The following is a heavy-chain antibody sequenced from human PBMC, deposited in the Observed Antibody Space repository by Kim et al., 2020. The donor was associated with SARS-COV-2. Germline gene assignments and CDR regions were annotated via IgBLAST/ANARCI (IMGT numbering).Heavy chain of an antibody. J-gene: IGHJ5*02. CDR3: ARDRYGSGSYYNWGWFDP. V-gene: IGHV1-69*06. CDR1: GGTFSSYA. D-gene: IGHD3-10*01. Sequence: SVKVSCKASGGTFSSYAISWVRQAPGQGLEWMGGIIPIFGTANYAQKFQGRVTITADKSTSTAYMELSSLRSEDTAVYYWARDRYGSGSYYNWGWFDPWGQGPLVTVSS. CDR2: IIPIFGTA.